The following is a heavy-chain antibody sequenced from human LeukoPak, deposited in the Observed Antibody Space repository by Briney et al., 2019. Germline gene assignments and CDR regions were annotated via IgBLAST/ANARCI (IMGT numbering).Heavy chain of an antibody. CDR3: AKDQGSSGYYLEFDY. D-gene: IGHD3-22*01. Sequence: GGSLRLSCAASGFTFDDYAMHWVRQAPGKGLEWVSGISWNSGSIGYADSVKGRFTISRDNAKNSLYLQMNSLRAEDTALYYCAKDQGSSGYYLEFDYWGQGTLVTVSS. CDR1: GFTFDDYA. J-gene: IGHJ4*02. CDR2: ISWNSGSI. V-gene: IGHV3-9*01.